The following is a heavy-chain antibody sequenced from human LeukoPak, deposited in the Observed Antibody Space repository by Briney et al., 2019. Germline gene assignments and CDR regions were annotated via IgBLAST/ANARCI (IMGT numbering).Heavy chain of an antibody. CDR3: AKRLTQYDCFDP. J-gene: IGHJ5*02. D-gene: IGHD2-2*01. Sequence: SQTLSLTCAISGDSVSSNSVTWNWIRQSPSRGLEWLGRTYYRSTWYNDYAVSVRGRITVNPDTSKNQFSLHLNSVTPEDTAVYYCAKRLTQYDCFDPWGQGIPVTVSS. CDR1: GDSVSSNSVT. CDR2: TYYRSTWYN. V-gene: IGHV6-1*01.